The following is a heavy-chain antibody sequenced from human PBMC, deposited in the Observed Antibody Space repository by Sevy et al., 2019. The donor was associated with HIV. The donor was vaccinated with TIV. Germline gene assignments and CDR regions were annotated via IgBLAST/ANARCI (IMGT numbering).Heavy chain of an antibody. CDR1: GGTFSSYA. CDR3: ASDISDNAFDI. V-gene: IGHV1-69*13. Sequence: AAVKVSCKASGGTFSSYAISWVRQAPGQGLEWMGGIIPIFGTANYAQKFQGRVTITADESTSTAYMELSSLRSDDTAVYYCASDISDNAFDIWGQGTLVLVSS. J-gene: IGHJ3*02. D-gene: IGHD2-21*01. CDR2: IIPIFGTA.